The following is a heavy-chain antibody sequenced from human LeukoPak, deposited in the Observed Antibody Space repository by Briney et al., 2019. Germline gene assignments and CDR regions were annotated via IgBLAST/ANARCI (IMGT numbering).Heavy chain of an antibody. J-gene: IGHJ3*01. Sequence: RASETPSLTCNVSGYFIRSAYYWGWIRQPPGKGLEWIGSIYHSGSIYYNPSLKSRVTISVDTSKNQVSLKVRSVTAADTAVYYCARGPYSTGPWDAWGQGTMVTVSS. CDR1: GYFIRSAYY. D-gene: IGHD6-25*01. V-gene: IGHV4-38-2*02. CDR3: ARGPYSTGPWDA. CDR2: IYHSGSI.